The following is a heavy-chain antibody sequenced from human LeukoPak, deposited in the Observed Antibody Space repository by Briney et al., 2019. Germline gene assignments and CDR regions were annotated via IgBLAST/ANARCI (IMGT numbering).Heavy chain of an antibody. J-gene: IGHJ6*02. D-gene: IGHD4-17*01. Sequence: GGSLRLSCAVSGFTFSNYWMTWARQAPGKGLEWVANIKQDGSEENYVDSVKGRFTISRDNAKKSLYLQMHSLRAEDTAVYYCARNMYGDYNNYYYYYAMDVWGQGTTVTVSS. CDR3: ARNMYGDYNNYYYYYAMDV. V-gene: IGHV3-7*01. CDR1: GFTFSNYW. CDR2: IKQDGSEE.